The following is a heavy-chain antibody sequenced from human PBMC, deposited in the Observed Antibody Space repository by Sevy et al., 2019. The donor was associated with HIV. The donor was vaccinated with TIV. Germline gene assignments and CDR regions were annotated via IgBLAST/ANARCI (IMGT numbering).Heavy chain of an antibody. CDR1: GFTFSSYG. J-gene: IGHJ4*02. V-gene: IGHV3-33*01. Sequence: GGSLRLSCAASGFTFSSYGMHWVRQAPGKGLEWVALIWFDGSNTYYADSVKGRFTIYRDIAKNTLHLQMNSLRGEDTAVYYCARDLEFYDNGDYGPAFMPDYWGQGTLVTVSS. D-gene: IGHD4-17*01. CDR3: ARDLEFYDNGDYGPAFMPDY. CDR2: IWFDGSNT.